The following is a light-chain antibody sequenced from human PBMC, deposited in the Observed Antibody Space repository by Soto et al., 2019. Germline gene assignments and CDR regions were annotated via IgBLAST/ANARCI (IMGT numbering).Light chain of an antibody. CDR3: SSYTSSSAYVV. CDR1: SSDVGGYNY. CDR2: DVS. J-gene: IGLJ2*01. V-gene: IGLV2-14*01. Sequence: QSVLTQPASVSGSPGQSITISCTGTSSDVGGYNYVSWYQQHPGKAPKLMIYDVSNRPSGVSKRFSGSKSGNTASLTISGLQAEDEADYYCSSYTSSSAYVVFGGGTKLTVL.